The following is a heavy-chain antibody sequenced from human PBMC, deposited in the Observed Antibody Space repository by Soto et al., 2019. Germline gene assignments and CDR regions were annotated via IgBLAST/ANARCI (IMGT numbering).Heavy chain of an antibody. Sequence: ASVKVSCKASGYTFTGYYMHWVRQAPGQGLEWMGWINPNSGGTNYAQKFQGWVTMTRDTSISTAYMELSRLRSDDTAVYYCARDMDYYDSSGYQPFDPWGQGTLVTVSS. CDR1: GYTFTGYY. J-gene: IGHJ5*02. CDR2: INPNSGGT. CDR3: ARDMDYYDSSGYQPFDP. V-gene: IGHV1-2*04. D-gene: IGHD3-22*01.